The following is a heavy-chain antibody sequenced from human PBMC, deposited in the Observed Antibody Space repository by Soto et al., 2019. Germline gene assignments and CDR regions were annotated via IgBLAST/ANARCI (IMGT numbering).Heavy chain of an antibody. D-gene: IGHD4-4*01. Sequence: QVQLVQSGAEVRKPGASVRVSCKATGYSFTRHDINWLRQAAGQGLEWMGWMNPNSGNAFYAQKFQGRVTMTRNTSITTAYIEVTSLKSEDTAVYFCARGAYNDYSHWFDPWGQGTLVTVSS. CDR3: ARGAYNDYSHWFDP. CDR2: MNPNSGNA. V-gene: IGHV1-8*01. CDR1: GYSFTRHD. J-gene: IGHJ5*02.